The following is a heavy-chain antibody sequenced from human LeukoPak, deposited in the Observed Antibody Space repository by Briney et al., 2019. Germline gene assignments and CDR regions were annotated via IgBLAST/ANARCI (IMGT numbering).Heavy chain of an antibody. CDR1: GGSFSGYY. D-gene: IGHD2-15*01. CDR3: ARAGLYCSGGSCYPLGYYMDV. J-gene: IGHJ6*03. V-gene: IGHV4-34*01. CDR2: INHSGST. Sequence: SETLSLTCAVYGGSFSGYYWSWIRQPPGKGLEWIGEINHSGSTNYNPSLKSRVTISVDTSKNQFSLKLSSVTAADTAVYYCARAGLYCSGGSCYPLGYYMDVWGKRTTVTVSS.